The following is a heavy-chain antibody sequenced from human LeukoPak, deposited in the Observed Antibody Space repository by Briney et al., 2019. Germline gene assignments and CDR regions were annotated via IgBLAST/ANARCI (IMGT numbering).Heavy chain of an antibody. J-gene: IGHJ4*02. CDR2: IGGSGGDI. V-gene: IGHV3-23*01. D-gene: IGHD7-27*01. Sequence: GGSLRLSCAASGFTFSTYTMYWVRQPPGKGLGWVSIIGGSGGDIHYADSVKGRFTISRDNSKNTLYLQMNSLRVEDTAIYYCAIDPNWGIHYWGQGVLVTVSS. CDR1: GFTFSTYT. CDR3: AIDPNWGIHY.